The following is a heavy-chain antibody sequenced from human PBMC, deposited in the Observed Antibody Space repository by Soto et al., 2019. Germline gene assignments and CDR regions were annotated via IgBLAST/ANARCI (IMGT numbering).Heavy chain of an antibody. J-gene: IGHJ5*02. CDR1: GFTFSSYS. Sequence: SLRLSCAASGFTFSSYSMNWVRQAPGKGLEWVSSISSSSSYIYYADSVKGRFTIARDNAKNSLYLQMNSLRAEDTAVYYCARDFRTVTYNWFDPCGQGTLVTVSS. CDR2: ISSSSSYI. CDR3: ARDFRTVTYNWFDP. D-gene: IGHD4-17*01. V-gene: IGHV3-21*01.